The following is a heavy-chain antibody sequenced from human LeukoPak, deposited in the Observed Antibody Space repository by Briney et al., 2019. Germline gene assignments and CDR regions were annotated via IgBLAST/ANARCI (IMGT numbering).Heavy chain of an antibody. D-gene: IGHD3-22*01. V-gene: IGHV4-59*01. CDR2: IHYSGST. J-gene: IGHJ3*02. CDR3: ARLYYFDSSGYPGPFDI. Sequence: SETLSLTCTVSGGSISSYYWSWIRQPPGKGLEWIGYIHYSGSTNYNPSLKSRVTISVDTSKNQFSLKLSSVTAADTAVYYCARLYYFDSSGYPGPFDIWGQGTMVTASS. CDR1: GGSISSYY.